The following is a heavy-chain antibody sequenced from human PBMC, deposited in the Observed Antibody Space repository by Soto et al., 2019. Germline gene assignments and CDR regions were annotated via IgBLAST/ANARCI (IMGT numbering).Heavy chain of an antibody. CDR2: IYYSGST. J-gene: IGHJ5*02. CDR3: ARDGHRPLLTGAKDWFDP. D-gene: IGHD1-20*01. CDR1: GGSISSYY. V-gene: IGHV4-59*01. Sequence: SETLSLTCTVSGGSISSYYWSWIRQPPGKGLEWIGYIYYSGSTNYNPSLKSRVTISVDTSKNQFSLKLSSVTAADTAVYYCARDGHRPLLTGAKDWFDPWGQGTLVTVSS.